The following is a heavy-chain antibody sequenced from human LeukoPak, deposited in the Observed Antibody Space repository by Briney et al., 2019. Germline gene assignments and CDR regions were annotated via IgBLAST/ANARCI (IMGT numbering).Heavy chain of an antibody. CDR3: AKNSDFDSSGLSP. CDR1: GFTFTSYA. D-gene: IGHD3-22*01. J-gene: IGHJ5*02. CDR2: ISYDGSDK. Sequence: PGGSLRLSCAASGFTFTSYAMHWVRQAPGKGLEWVAVISYDGSDKYYADSVKGRFTISRDNSKNTLYLQMNSLRPEDTAVYYCAKNSDFDSSGLSPWGQGTMVTVSS. V-gene: IGHV3-30-3*02.